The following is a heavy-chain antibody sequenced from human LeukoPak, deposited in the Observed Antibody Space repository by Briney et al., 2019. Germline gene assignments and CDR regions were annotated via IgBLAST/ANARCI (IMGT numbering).Heavy chain of an antibody. Sequence: GRSLRLSCAASGFTFSSYAMHWVRQAPGKGLEWVAVISYDGSNKYYADSVKGRFTISRDNSKNSLYLQMNSLRAEDTAVYYCARDRIAVAGAIDYWGQGTLVTVSS. CDR3: ARDRIAVAGAIDY. CDR1: GFTFSSYA. J-gene: IGHJ4*02. V-gene: IGHV3-30*04. D-gene: IGHD6-19*01. CDR2: ISYDGSNK.